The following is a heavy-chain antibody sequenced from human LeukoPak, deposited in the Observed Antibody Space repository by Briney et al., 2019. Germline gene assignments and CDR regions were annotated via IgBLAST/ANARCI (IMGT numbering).Heavy chain of an antibody. CDR3: ARDHEAGSGWFYYYYGMDV. Sequence: PGGSLRLPCAASGFTFSSYSMNWVRQAPGKGLEWVSSISSSSSYIYYADSVKGRFTISRDNAKNSLYLQMNSLRAEDTAVYYCARDHEAGSGWFYYYYGMDVWGQGTTVTVSS. D-gene: IGHD6-19*01. CDR1: GFTFSSYS. CDR2: ISSSSSYI. V-gene: IGHV3-21*01. J-gene: IGHJ6*02.